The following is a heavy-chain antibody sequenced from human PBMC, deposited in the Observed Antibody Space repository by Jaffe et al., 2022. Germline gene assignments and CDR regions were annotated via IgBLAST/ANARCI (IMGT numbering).Heavy chain of an antibody. D-gene: IGHD5-18*01. CDR3: ARHYRGYSYGNWYFDL. CDR2: IYYSGST. Sequence: QLQLQESGPGLVKPSETLSLTCTVSGGSISSSSYYWGWIRQPPGKGLEWIGSIYYSGSTYYNPSLKSRVTISVDTSKNQFSLKLSSVTAADTAVYYCARHYRGYSYGNWYFDLWGRGTLVTVSS. J-gene: IGHJ2*01. V-gene: IGHV4-39*01. CDR1: GGSISSSSYY.